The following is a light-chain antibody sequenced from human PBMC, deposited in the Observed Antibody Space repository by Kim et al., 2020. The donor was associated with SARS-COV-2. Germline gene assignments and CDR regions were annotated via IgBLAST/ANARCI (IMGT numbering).Light chain of an antibody. J-gene: IGKJ1*01. CDR1: QSVSSY. CDR3: QQRFNWPWT. V-gene: IGKV3-11*01. Sequence: ETVLTQSPATLSLSPGERATLSCRASQSVSSYLAWFQQKPGQAPRLLIYDASKRATGIPARFSGSGSGTDFTLTISSLEPEDFAVYYCQQRFNWPWTFGQGTKVEIK. CDR2: DAS.